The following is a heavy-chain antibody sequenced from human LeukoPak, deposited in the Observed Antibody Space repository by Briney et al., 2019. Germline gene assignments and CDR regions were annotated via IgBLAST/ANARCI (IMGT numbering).Heavy chain of an antibody. CDR2: ISTSSIYT. Sequence: GGSLRLSCAASGFTFGSYSMNWVRQAPGKGLEWVSCISTSSIYTYYADSVKGRFTISRDNAKNSLFLQMNSLRDEDTAVYYCAREDSTVVHFDFWGQGTLVTVSS. CDR3: AREDSTVVHFDF. D-gene: IGHD4-23*01. CDR1: GFTFGSYS. V-gene: IGHV3-21*01. J-gene: IGHJ4*02.